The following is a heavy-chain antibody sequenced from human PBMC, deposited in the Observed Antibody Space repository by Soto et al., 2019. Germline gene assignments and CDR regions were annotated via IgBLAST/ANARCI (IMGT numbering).Heavy chain of an antibody. J-gene: IGHJ4*02. V-gene: IGHV4-61*01. D-gene: IGHD3-22*01. CDR2: VYSTGST. CDR1: GASIRGSYYF. Sequence: PSETLSLTCTVTGASIRGSYYFWSWIRQPPGEGLEWLGYVYSTGSTNYNPSLKSRVTISVDTSKNQFSLKLSSVTAADTAVYYCARDDPKYYDSSGYHLGYWGQGTLVTVSS. CDR3: ARDDPKYYDSSGYHLGY.